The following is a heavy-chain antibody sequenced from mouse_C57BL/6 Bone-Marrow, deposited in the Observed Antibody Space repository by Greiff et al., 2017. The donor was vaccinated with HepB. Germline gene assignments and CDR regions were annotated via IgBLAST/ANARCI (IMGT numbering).Heavy chain of an antibody. J-gene: IGHJ3*01. V-gene: IGHV5-4*01. CDR2: ISDGGSYT. D-gene: IGHD2-3*01. CDR1: GFTFSSYA. CDR3: ARDRDDGYYEAWFAC. Sequence: DVQLQESGGGLVKPGGSLKLSCAASGFTFSSYAMSWVRQTPEKRLEWVATISDGGSYTYYPDNVKGRFTISRDNAKNNLYLQMSHLKSEDTAMYYCARDRDDGYYEAWFACWGKGTLVTVAA.